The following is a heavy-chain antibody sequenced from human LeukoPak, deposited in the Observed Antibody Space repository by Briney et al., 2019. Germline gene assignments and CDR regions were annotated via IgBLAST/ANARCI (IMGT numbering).Heavy chain of an antibody. D-gene: IGHD1-26*01. CDR2: MHYSGST. CDR3: ASLLDRGSYHYFFDY. Sequence: SETLSLPRTLSGRSISGYYWSWIRPPPARGLDWIGGMHYSGSTYNHPSLRSRVTVSVDTSKNQFSLRLSSVTAGDTAVYFCASLLDRGSYHYFFDYWGQGTLVTVSS. CDR1: GRSISGYY. J-gene: IGHJ4*02. V-gene: IGHV4-59*08.